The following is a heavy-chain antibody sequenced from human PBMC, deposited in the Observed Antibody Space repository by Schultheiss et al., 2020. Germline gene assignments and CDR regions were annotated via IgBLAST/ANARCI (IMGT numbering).Heavy chain of an antibody. D-gene: IGHD3-10*01. CDR3: ARRRLSITMVRAPYYFDY. CDR2: ISGSGDTT. J-gene: IGHJ4*02. Sequence: GESLKISCAASGFTFSSYAMSWVRQAPGKGLEWVSAISGSGDTTYYADSVKGRFTISRDNSKNTLYLQMNSLRAEDTAVYYCARRRLSITMVRAPYYFDYWGQGTLVTVSS. CDR1: GFTFSSYA. V-gene: IGHV3-23*01.